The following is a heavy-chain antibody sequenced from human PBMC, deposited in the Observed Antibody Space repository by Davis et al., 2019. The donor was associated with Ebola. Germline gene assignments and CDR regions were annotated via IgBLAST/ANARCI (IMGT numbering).Heavy chain of an antibody. CDR3: AKDLSREGSVLRYYYYGMDV. CDR2: ISSSSNHI. CDR1: GFSFRSYG. Sequence: GESLKISCAVSGFSFRSYGMHWVRQAPGKGLEWVSSISSSSNHIYYADSVKGRFTISRDNAKNSLYLQMNSLRAEDTAVYYCAKDLSREGSVLRYYYYGMDVWGQGTTVTVSS. V-gene: IGHV3-21*01. J-gene: IGHJ6*02. D-gene: IGHD1-26*01.